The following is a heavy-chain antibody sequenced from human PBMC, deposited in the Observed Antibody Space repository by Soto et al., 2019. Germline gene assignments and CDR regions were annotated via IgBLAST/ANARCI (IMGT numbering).Heavy chain of an antibody. Sequence: ASVKVSCKTSGYTFTSYHLHWVRQAPGEGLEWMGSINPSGGSTPFAQKFESRVTMTSDTSTSTVYMELGSLRSEDTAVYYCARVLTDSNGWYNFDYSGQGALVTVSS. D-gene: IGHD6-19*01. CDR2: INPSGGST. V-gene: IGHV1-46*01. CDR3: ARVLTDSNGWYNFDY. J-gene: IGHJ4*02. CDR1: GYTFTSYH.